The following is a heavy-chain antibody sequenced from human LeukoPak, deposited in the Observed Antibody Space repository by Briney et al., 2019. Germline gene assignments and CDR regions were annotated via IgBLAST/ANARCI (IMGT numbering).Heavy chain of an antibody. J-gene: IGHJ3*02. CDR3: ARSLYNWNLPRDAFDI. Sequence: PGRSLRLSCAASGFTFSSYAMHWVRQAPGKGLEWVAVILYDGGNAHYADSVRGRFTISRDNPKNTLWLQMNSLTPDDTAVYYCARSLYNWNLPRDAFDIWGQGTMVTVSS. D-gene: IGHD1-1*01. CDR2: ILYDGGNA. V-gene: IGHV3-30-3*01. CDR1: GFTFSSYA.